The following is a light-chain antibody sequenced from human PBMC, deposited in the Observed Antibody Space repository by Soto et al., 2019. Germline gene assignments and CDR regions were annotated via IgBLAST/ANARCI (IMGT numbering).Light chain of an antibody. CDR3: HQLNTFPRT. Sequence: IQLTQSPSSLSASVGDRVTITCRASQGISSYLAWYQQKPGKAPKLLIYAASTLQGGVPSRFSGSGSGTDFTLTISSLQPEDFATYYCHQLNTFPRTFGQGTKLEIK. CDR1: QGISSY. V-gene: IGKV1-9*01. J-gene: IGKJ2*01. CDR2: AAS.